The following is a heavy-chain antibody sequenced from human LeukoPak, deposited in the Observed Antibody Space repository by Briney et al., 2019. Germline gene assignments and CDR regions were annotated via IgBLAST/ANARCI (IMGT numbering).Heavy chain of an antibody. D-gene: IGHD6-19*01. CDR1: GFTFSSYS. CDR3: ARDDYSSGWNPFDY. V-gene: IGHV3-48*01. Sequence: GGSLRLSCAASGFTFSSYSMNWVRQAPGKGLEWVSYISSSSSTIYYADSVKGRFTISRDNAKNSLYLQMNSLRAEDTAVNYCARDDYSSGWNPFDYWGQGTLVTVSS. J-gene: IGHJ4*02. CDR2: ISSSSSTI.